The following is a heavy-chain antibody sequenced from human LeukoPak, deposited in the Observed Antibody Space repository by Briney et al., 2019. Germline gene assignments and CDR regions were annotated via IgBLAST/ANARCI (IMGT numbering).Heavy chain of an antibody. V-gene: IGHV3-53*01. CDR1: GFTVGTKY. CDR2: IYSGGTT. J-gene: IGHJ2*01. Sequence: PGGSLRLSCAASGFTVGTKYMNWVRQAPGKGLEWVSIIYSGGTTYYADSVRGRFTISRDTSKNTLSLQMNSLRAEDTAVYFCARVGDHFHWNLDLWGRGTLATVSS. CDR3: ARVGDHFHWNLDL. D-gene: IGHD5-24*01.